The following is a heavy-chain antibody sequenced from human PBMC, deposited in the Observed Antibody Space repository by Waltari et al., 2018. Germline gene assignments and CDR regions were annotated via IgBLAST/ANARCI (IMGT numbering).Heavy chain of an antibody. CDR3: ARVPYYYGSGSYYSNYYYYMDV. D-gene: IGHD3-10*01. CDR2: IYYSGST. CDR1: GGSISSHY. Sequence: QVQLQESGPGLVKPSETLSLTCTVSGGSISSHYWSWIRQPPGKGLAWIGYIYYSGSTNYNPSLKSRVTISVDTSKNQFSLKLSSVTAADTAVYYCARVPYYYGSGSYYSNYYYYMDVWGKGTTVTVSS. V-gene: IGHV4-59*11. J-gene: IGHJ6*03.